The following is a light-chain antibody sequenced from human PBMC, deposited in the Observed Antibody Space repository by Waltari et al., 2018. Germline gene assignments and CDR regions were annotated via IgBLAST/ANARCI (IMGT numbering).Light chain of an antibody. CDR2: WVS. Sequence: DIVMTQSPDSLAVSLGERATINCKSSQSVLYTSNNKNYLAWYQQKPGQPPKLLIYWVSTRESGVPDRFSGSGSGTDFTLTISSLQAEDVAVYYCQQYYSTSALTFGEGTKVEIK. CDR3: QQYYSTSALT. J-gene: IGKJ4*01. CDR1: QSVLYTSNNKNY. V-gene: IGKV4-1*01.